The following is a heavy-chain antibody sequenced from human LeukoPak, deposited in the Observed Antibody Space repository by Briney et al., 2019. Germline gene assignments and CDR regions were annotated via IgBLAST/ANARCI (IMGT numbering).Heavy chain of an antibody. V-gene: IGHV4-30-2*01. D-gene: IGHD3-10*01. CDR3: ARGRMVRGVINWFDP. CDR1: GGSISSGGYS. J-gene: IGHJ5*02. Sequence: PSQTLSLTCAVSGGSISSGGYSWSWIRQPPGKGLEWIGSIYHSGSTYYNPSLKSRVTISVDRSRNQFSLKLSSVTAADTAVYYCARGRMVRGVINWFDPWGQRTLATVSS. CDR2: IYHSGST.